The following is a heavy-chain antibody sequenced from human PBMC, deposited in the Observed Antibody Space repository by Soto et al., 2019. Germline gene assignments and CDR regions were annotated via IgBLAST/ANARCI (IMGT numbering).Heavy chain of an antibody. Sequence: QVQLVQSGAEVKKPGSSVKVSCKASGGTFSSYTISWVRQAPGQGLEWMGRIIPILGIANYAQKFQSRVTITADKSTSTAYMELSSLRSEDTAVYYCARDEGYCSGGSCYSISFDYWGQGTLVTVSS. CDR1: GGTFSSYT. CDR3: ARDEGYCSGGSCYSISFDY. J-gene: IGHJ4*02. CDR2: IIPILGIA. D-gene: IGHD2-15*01. V-gene: IGHV1-69*08.